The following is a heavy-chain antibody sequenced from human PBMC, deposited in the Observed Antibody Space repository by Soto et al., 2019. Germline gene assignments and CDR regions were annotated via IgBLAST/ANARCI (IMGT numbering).Heavy chain of an antibody. CDR1: GYTFTGYY. Sequence: ASVKVSFKASGYTFTGYYMHWVRQAPGQGLEWMGWINPNSGGTNYAQKFQGWVTMTRDTSISTAYMELSRLRSDDTAVYYCARARYCSSTSCQGAYYYGMDAWGQGTTVTVSS. CDR2: INPNSGGT. J-gene: IGHJ6*02. D-gene: IGHD2-2*01. V-gene: IGHV1-2*04. CDR3: ARARYCSSTSCQGAYYYGMDA.